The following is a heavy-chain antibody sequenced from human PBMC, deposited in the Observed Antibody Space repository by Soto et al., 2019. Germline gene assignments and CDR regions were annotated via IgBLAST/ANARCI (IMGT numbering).Heavy chain of an antibody. CDR1: GGSFSGYY. D-gene: IGHD6-13*01. V-gene: IGHV4-34*01. CDR3: ARVRREQLVTYYFDY. CDR2: INHSGST. J-gene: IGHJ4*02. Sequence: QVQLQQWGAGLLKPSETLSLTCAVYGGSFSGYYWSWIRQPPGKGLEWIGEINHSGSTNYNPSLKRRVTISVDTSKNQFSLKLSSVTAADTAVYYCARVRREQLVTYYFDYWGQGTLVTVSS.